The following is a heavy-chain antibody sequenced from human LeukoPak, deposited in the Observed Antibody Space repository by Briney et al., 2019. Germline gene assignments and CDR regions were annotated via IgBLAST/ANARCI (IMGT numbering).Heavy chain of an antibody. J-gene: IGHJ6*02. Sequence: SETLSLTCTVSGASITGYYWSWIRQPPGKGREWIGFMSYSGSTSYNPSLKSRVTISLDTSKNQFSLKLSSVTAADTAVYYCARRFSSDYGMDVWGQGTTVTVSS. CDR2: MSYSGST. CDR1: GASITGYY. V-gene: IGHV4-59*08. CDR3: ARRFSSDYGMDV.